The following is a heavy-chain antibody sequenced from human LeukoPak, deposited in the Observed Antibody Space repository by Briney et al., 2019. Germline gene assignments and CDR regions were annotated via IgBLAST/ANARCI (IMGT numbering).Heavy chain of an antibody. D-gene: IGHD3-10*01. CDR3: ARRFGESNDY. J-gene: IGHJ4*02. CDR2: VSAYNGNT. Sequence: SVKVSCKASGYTFTSYAISWLRQAPGQGLEWMGWVSAYNGNTNYAQNLQGRVTMTTDTSTSTAYMELRSLRSDDTAVYYCARRFGESNDYWGQGTLVTVSS. CDR1: GYTFTSYA. V-gene: IGHV1-18*01.